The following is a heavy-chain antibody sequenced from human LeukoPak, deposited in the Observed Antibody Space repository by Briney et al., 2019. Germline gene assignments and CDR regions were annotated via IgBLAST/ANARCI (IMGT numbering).Heavy chain of an antibody. V-gene: IGHV3-30*02. Sequence: GGSLRLSCAASGFTFSSYAMSGVRQAPGDGLDGVAFIRYYGSNKYYADSVKGRFTISRDNSKNTLYLQMNSLRAEDTAVYYCARDGTPNYSSGWVYMDVWGEGTTVTISS. D-gene: IGHD6-25*01. CDR3: ARDGTPNYSSGWVYMDV. J-gene: IGHJ6*03. CDR1: GFTFSSYA. CDR2: IRYYGSNK.